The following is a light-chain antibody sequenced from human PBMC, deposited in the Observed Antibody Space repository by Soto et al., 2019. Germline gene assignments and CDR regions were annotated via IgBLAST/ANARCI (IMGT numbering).Light chain of an antibody. J-gene: IGLJ2*01. CDR2: DNN. CDR1: SSNIGNNY. CDR3: GTWDSSISAKVV. V-gene: IGLV1-51*01. Sequence: QSVLTQPTSVSAAPGQKVTISCSGSSSNIGNNYVSWYQQLPGTAPKLLIYDNNKRPSGIPDRFSGSKSGTSATPGITGRQTEDEDDYYCGTWDSSISAKVVFGGGTKLTVL.